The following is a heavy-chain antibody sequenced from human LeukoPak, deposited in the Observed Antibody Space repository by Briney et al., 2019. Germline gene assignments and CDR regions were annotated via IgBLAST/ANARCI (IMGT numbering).Heavy chain of an antibody. CDR2: ISSYSGTI. J-gene: IGHJ4*02. D-gene: IGHD2-15*01. CDR3: ARARAFYCSGGSCSTGYFDH. CDR1: GFTFTTYS. V-gene: IGHV3-48*01. Sequence: SGGSLRLSCAASGFTFTTYSMNWVRQAPGKGLEWVSYISSYSGTIYYTDSVQGRFTISRDNAKNSLYPQMNSLRAEDTAVYYCARARAFYCSGGSCSTGYFDHWGQGTLVTVSS.